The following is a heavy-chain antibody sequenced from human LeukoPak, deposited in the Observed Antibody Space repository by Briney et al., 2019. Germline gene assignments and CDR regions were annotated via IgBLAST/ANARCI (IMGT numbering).Heavy chain of an antibody. CDR3: ARAGSSSWYSQNWFDP. CDR2: IIPIFGTA. V-gene: IGHV1-69*13. D-gene: IGHD6-13*01. Sequence: SVKVSCEASGGTFSSYAISWVRQAPGQGLEWMGGIIPIFGTANYAQKFQGRVTITADESTSTAYMELSSLRSEDTAVYYCARAGSSSWYSQNWFDPWGQGTLVTVSS. J-gene: IGHJ5*02. CDR1: GGTFSSYA.